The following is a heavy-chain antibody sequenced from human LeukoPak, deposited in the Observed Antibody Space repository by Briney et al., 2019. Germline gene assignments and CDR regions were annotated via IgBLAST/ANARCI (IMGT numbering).Heavy chain of an antibody. V-gene: IGHV4-31*03. D-gene: IGHD2-8*01. Sequence: SETLSLTCTVSGGSISSGGYYWSWIRQHPGKGLEWIGYIYHSGSTYYNPSLKSRVTISVDRSKNQFSLKLSSVTAADTAVYYCARGTYCTNGVCYPGRYFDYWGQGTLVTVSS. CDR1: GGSISSGGYY. CDR2: IYHSGST. CDR3: ARGTYCTNGVCYPGRYFDY. J-gene: IGHJ4*02.